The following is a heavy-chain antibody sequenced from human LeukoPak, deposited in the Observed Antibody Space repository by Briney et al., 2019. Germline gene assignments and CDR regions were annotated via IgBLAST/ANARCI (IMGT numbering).Heavy chain of an antibody. J-gene: IGHJ4*02. CDR1: GYTFTGYY. D-gene: IGHD2-2*01. CDR2: INPNSGGT. V-gene: IGHV1-2*02. CDR3: ASLGYCSSTSCQEYYFDY. Sequence: ASVKVSCKASGYTFTGYYMHRVRQAPGQGLEWMGWINPNSGGTNYAQKFQGRVTMTRDTSISTAYMELSRLRSDDTAVYYCASLGYCSSTSCQEYYFDYWGQGTLVTVSS.